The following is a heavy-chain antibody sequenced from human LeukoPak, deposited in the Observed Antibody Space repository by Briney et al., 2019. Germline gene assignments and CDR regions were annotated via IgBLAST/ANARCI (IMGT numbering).Heavy chain of an antibody. V-gene: IGHV4-34*01. Sequence: SETLSLTCAVYGGSFSGYYWSWIRQPPGKGLEWIGEINHSGSTNYNPSLKSRVTISVDTSKNQFSLKLSSVTAADTAVYYCARGLNYDFWSGYHYPYYCYYMDVWGKGTTVTVSS. CDR3: ARGLNYDFWSGYHYPYYCYYMDV. J-gene: IGHJ6*03. CDR2: INHSGST. D-gene: IGHD3-3*01. CDR1: GGSFSGYY.